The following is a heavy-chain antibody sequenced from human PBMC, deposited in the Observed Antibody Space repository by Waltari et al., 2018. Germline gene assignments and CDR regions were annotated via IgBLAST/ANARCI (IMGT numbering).Heavy chain of an antibody. V-gene: IGHV1-2*06. CDR1: GYTFTGYY. J-gene: IGHJ4*02. CDR2: INPNSGGT. D-gene: IGHD2-21*01. CDR3: ARDRAPYCGGDCYSDY. Sequence: QVQLVQSGAEVKKPGASVKVSCKASGYTFTGYYMHWVRPAPGQGLEWMGRINPNSGGTNYAQKFQGRVTMTRDTSISTAYMELSRLRSDDTAVYYCARDRAPYCGGDCYSDYWGQGTLVTVSS.